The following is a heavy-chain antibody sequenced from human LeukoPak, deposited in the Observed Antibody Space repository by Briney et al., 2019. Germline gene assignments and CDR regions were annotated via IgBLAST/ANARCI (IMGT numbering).Heavy chain of an antibody. V-gene: IGHV1-2*02. CDR3: ARVRLDYYDSSGPLQGYYFDY. CDR1: GYTFTGYY. CDR2: INPNSGGT. D-gene: IGHD3-22*01. J-gene: IGHJ4*02. Sequence: GASVKVSCKASGYTFTGYYMHWVRQAPGQGLEWMGWINPNSGGTNYAQKFQGRVTMTRDTSISTAYMELSRLTSDDTAVYYCARVRLDYYDSSGPLQGYYFDYWGQGTLVTVSS.